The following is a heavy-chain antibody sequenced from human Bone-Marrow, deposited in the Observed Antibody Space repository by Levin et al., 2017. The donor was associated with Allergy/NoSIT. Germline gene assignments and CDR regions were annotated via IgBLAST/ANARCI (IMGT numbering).Heavy chain of an antibody. D-gene: IGHD2/OR15-2a*01. V-gene: IGHV3-23*01. CDR1: GFTFSDYA. Sequence: AGGSLRLSCAASGFTFSDYAINWVRQAPGKGLEWVSAISGSGDSTYYADSAKGRFTISRDKHKNTVYLQLSSLRAEDTAIYYCAKDRVAVIVPPSIRTRKQRGTYFDHWGQGAQVAVSS. CDR2: ISGSGDST. J-gene: IGHJ4*02. CDR3: AKDRVAVIVPPSIRTRKQRGTYFDH.